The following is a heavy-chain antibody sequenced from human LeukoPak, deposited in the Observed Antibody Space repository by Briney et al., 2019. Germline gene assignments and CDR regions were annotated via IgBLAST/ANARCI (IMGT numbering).Heavy chain of an antibody. CDR1: GFIFSDYY. D-gene: IGHD7-27*01. J-gene: IGHJ4*02. CDR3: ARAWGSADY. Sequence: PGGSLRLSCAASGFIFSDYYMSWIRQAPGKGLEWISYISGSGDTLYYADSVKGRFTISRDNAENSLYLQMNSLRAEDTAVYYCARAWGSADYWGQGTPVTVSS. CDR2: ISGSGDTL. V-gene: IGHV3-11*01.